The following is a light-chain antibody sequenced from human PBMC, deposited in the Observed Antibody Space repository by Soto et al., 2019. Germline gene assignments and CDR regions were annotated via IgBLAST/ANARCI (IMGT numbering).Light chain of an antibody. J-gene: IGLJ1*01. Sequence: QSVLTQPPSASGSPGQSVTISCTGTKNDIGVYDFVSWYQHHPGKAPRLIIYEVVQRPSGVPDRFSGSKSGNTASLTVSGLQAADEADYFCKSYAGSNSYVFGSGTKFMVL. V-gene: IGLV2-8*01. CDR2: EVV. CDR3: KSYAGSNSYV. CDR1: KNDIGVYDF.